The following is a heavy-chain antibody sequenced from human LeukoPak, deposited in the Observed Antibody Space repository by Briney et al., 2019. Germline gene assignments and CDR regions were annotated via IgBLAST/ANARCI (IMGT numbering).Heavy chain of an antibody. CDR3: ARVGIAVADTGMDY. CDR2: ISSSSSYI. J-gene: IGHJ4*02. V-gene: IGHV3-21*01. CDR1: GFTVSSNY. Sequence: PGGSLRLSCAASGFTVSSNYMNWVRQAPGKGLEWVSSISSSSSYIYYADSVKGRFTISRDNAKNSLYLQMNSLRAEDTAVYYCARVGIAVADTGMDYWGQGTLVTVSS. D-gene: IGHD6-19*01.